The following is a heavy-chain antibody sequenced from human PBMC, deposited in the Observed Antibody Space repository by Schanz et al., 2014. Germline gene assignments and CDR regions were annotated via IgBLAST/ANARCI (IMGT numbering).Heavy chain of an antibody. CDR1: GFTFSDYY. J-gene: IGHJ4*02. Sequence: QVQLVESGGGVVQPGRSLRLSCAASGFTFSDYYMSWIRQAPGKGPEWVAVIWSDGSTKYYADSVKGRFTMSRDNSKNTLYLQMNSLRAEDTAVYYCARANYRRKINFDYWGRGTLVTVSS. D-gene: IGHD3-10*01. CDR3: ARANYRRKINFDY. V-gene: IGHV3-33*08. CDR2: IWSDGSTK.